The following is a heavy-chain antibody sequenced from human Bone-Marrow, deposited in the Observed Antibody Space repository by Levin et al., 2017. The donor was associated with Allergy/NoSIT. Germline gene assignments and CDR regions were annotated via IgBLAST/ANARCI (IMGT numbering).Heavy chain of an antibody. V-gene: IGHV3-33*01. J-gene: IGHJ4*02. CDR1: GFTFGSYG. CDR2: IWFDGSHE. CDR3: AREYADYYFDY. D-gene: IGHD4-17*01. Sequence: GESLKISCTTSGFTFGSYGIHWVRQAPGKGLEWVAGIWFDGSHEHYADSVRGRFTVSRDNSKRTLYLQLNSLRAEDTAVYYCAREYADYYFDYWGQGTLVTVSS.